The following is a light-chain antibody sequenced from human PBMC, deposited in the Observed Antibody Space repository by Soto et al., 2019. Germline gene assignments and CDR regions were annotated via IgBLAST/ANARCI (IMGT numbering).Light chain of an antibody. CDR1: QSISSY. Sequence: DIQMTQSPSFLSASVGDRVTITCRASQSISSYLNWYQQKPGKAPKLLIYAASSLQSGVPSRFSGSGSGTDFTLTISSLQHEDFATYYCQQSYSTPYTFGQGTKLEIK. V-gene: IGKV1-39*01. CDR3: QQSYSTPYT. J-gene: IGKJ2*01. CDR2: AAS.